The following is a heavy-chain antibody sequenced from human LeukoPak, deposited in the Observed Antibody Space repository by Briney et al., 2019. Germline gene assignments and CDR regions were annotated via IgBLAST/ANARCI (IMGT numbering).Heavy chain of an antibody. CDR2: IYTSGST. CDR1: GGSFSSYY. V-gene: IGHV4-4*07. D-gene: IGHD4-17*01. Sequence: KPSETLSLTCAVYGGSFSSYYWSWIRQPAGKGLEWIGRIYTSGSTNYNPSLKSRVTMSVDTSKNQFSLKLSSVTAADTAVYYCARDLRDLAGSNWFDPWGQGTLVTVSS. CDR3: ARDLRDLAGSNWFDP. J-gene: IGHJ5*02.